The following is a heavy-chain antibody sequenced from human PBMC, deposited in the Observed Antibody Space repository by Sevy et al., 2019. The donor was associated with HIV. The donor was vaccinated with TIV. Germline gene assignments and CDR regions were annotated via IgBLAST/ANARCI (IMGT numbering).Heavy chain of an antibody. CDR2: IKQDGRVT. Sequence: GGSLRLSCAASGFSLNTYWMSWVRQAPGKGLEWVANIKQDGRVTYYVDSVKGRFTISRDNAMNFLFLQMNSLRAEDTARYYCVRAVAADGSFWGQGTLVTVSS. CDR3: VRAVAADGSF. J-gene: IGHJ4*02. D-gene: IGHD6-13*01. CDR1: GFSLNTYW. V-gene: IGHV3-7*01.